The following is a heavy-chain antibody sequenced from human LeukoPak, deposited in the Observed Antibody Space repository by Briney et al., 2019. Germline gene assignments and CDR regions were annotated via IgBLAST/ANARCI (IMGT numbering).Heavy chain of an antibody. CDR2: IYYSGST. V-gene: IGHV4-61*05. Sequence: SETLSLTCTVSGGSISSSSYYWGWIRQPPGKGLEWIGYIYYSGSTNYNPSLKSRVTISVDTSKNQFSLKLSSVTAADTAVYYCARAPPGGIDYWGQGTLVTVSS. CDR3: ARAPPGGIDY. D-gene: IGHD2-15*01. CDR1: GGSISSSSYY. J-gene: IGHJ4*02.